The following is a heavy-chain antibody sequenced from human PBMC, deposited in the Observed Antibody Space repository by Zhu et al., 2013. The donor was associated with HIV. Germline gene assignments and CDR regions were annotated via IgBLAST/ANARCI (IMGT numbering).Heavy chain of an antibody. V-gene: IGHV1-69*06. CDR3: ARGNSPTGVVATEETDY. CDR1: GGTFSSYA. D-gene: IGHD5-12*01. Sequence: QVQLVQSGAEVKKPGSSVKVSCKASGGTFSSYAISWVRQAPGQGLEWMGGIIPIFGTANYAQKFQGRVTITADKSTSTAYMELSSLRSEDTAVYYCARGNSPTGVVATEETDYWGRGNPGHRLL. J-gene: IGHJ4*02. CDR2: IIPIFGTA.